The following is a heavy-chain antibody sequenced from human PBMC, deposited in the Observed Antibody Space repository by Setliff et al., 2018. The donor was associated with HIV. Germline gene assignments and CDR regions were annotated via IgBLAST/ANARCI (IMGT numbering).Heavy chain of an antibody. CDR1: GYSITGSHYY. CDR2: IHYSGST. Sequence: PSETLSLTCTVSGYSITGSHYYWGWIRQPPGKGLELIASIHYSGSTDDSPSVRSRVAIFVDTSKNQFSLRLNSVTATDAAMYYCSRSGIGYGGDSNTFDIWGQGTLVTVSS. D-gene: IGHD2-21*02. CDR3: SRSGIGYGGDSNTFDI. J-gene: IGHJ3*02. V-gene: IGHV4-39*01.